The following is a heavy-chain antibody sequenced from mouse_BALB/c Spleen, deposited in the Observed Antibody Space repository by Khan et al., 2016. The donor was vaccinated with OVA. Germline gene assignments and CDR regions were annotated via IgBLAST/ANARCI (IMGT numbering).Heavy chain of an antibody. J-gene: IGHJ1*01. CDR2: INPCSGFT. V-gene: IGHV1-4*01. CDR3: ARTHER. CDR1: GYTFTCYT. Sequence: QVQLQQSGAVLARPGASVSMSCKASGYTFTCYTMPSVIPRPGQALEWIGYINPCSGFTKYHQKFKVKATLTADKTSSSAYMQLSSLTAEDAKVKNGARTHERWG.